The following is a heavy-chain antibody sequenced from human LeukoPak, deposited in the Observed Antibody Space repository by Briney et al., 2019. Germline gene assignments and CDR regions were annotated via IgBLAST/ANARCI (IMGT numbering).Heavy chain of an antibody. J-gene: IGHJ4*02. CDR3: TGGLYTVTAYDS. D-gene: IGHD4-11*01. V-gene: IGHV3-74*01. Sequence: GGSLRLSCAASGFTFSTYWMHWVRQAPGKGLVWVARINGDGSSTVYADSVKGRFTVSRANAKNTLYLQMKSLRGEEAAVYYCTGGLYTVTAYDSWGQGTLVNVSS. CDR1: GFTFSTYW. CDR2: INGDGSST.